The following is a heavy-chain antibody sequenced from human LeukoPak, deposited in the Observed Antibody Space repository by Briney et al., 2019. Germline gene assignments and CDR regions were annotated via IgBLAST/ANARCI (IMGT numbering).Heavy chain of an antibody. Sequence: SQTLSLTCTVSGGSISSGSYYCSWIRQPAGKGLEWIGRIYTSGSTNYNPSLKSRVTISVDTSKNQFSLKLSSVTAADTAVYYCARCYMAYNWFDPWGQGTLVTVSS. CDR1: GGSISSGSYY. D-gene: IGHD2-15*01. CDR2: IYTSGST. J-gene: IGHJ5*02. V-gene: IGHV4-61*02. CDR3: ARCYMAYNWFDP.